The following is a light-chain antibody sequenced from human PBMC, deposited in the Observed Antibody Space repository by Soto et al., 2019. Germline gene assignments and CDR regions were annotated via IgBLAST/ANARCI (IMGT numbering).Light chain of an antibody. J-gene: IGKJ5*01. Sequence: EIVLTQSPGTLSLSPGERATLSCRASQSVSSSYLAWYQQKPGQAPRLLIYGASSRATGIPDRFSGSGYGTDFTLTIIRLEPEDFTVYYCHQHGSTRINFCQETGLEIQ. CDR2: GAS. CDR1: QSVSSSY. V-gene: IGKV3-20*01. CDR3: HQHGSTRIN.